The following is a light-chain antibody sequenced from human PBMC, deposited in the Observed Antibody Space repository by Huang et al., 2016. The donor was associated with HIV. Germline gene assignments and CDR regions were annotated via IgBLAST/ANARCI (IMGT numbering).Light chain of an antibody. J-gene: IGKJ1*01. V-gene: IGKV3-15*01. CDR2: AAS. CDR1: QSVSSN. Sequence: EIVMTQSPATLSVSPGERATLPCRASQSVSSNLAWYQQKPGQAPRLLLYAASTRSTGIPGRFSGSGSGTEFTLTISSLQSEDFAVDYCQQYNNWPRTFGQGTKVEIK. CDR3: QQYNNWPRT.